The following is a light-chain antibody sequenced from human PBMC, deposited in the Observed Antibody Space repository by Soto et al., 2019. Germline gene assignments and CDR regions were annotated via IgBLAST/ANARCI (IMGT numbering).Light chain of an antibody. CDR2: AAS. V-gene: IGKV1-27*01. CDR1: RDITDY. CDR3: QNYDSAPWT. J-gene: IGKJ1*01. Sequence: DIQMTQYPSSLSASVGDRVTITCRASRDITDYLAWYQQKPGQVPKLLISAASTLQSGVPSRFTASGSGTDFTLTVTGLQPEDFATYYCQNYDSAPWTFGQGTKVEF.